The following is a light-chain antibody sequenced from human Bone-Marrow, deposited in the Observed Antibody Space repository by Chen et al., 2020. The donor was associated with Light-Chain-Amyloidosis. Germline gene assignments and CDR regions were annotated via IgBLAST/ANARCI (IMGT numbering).Light chain of an antibody. V-gene: IGLV3-21*02. CDR2: DDS. J-gene: IGLJ3*02. Sequence: YVLTQPPSVAVAPGQTATIPSGGNNIGSTSVHWYQQTPGQAPLLVVYDDSDRPSGIPERLSGSNSGNTATLTISRVEAGDEADYYCQVWDRSSDRPVFGGGNKLTVL. CDR1: NIGSTS. CDR3: QVWDRSSDRPV.